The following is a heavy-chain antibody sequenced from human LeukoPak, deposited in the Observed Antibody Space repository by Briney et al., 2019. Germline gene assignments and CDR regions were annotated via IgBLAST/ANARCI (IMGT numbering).Heavy chain of an antibody. D-gene: IGHD6-25*01. CDR3: AKEAAAVGVGYFTH. J-gene: IGHJ4*02. Sequence: GGTLRLSCAASGFTFSSHGMNWVRQAPGKGLEWGSGISPNGVITYYADSVKGRFTISRDNSKKTLYLQMNSLRAQDTAIYYCAKEAAAVGVGYFTHWGQGTLVTVSS. V-gene: IGHV3-23*01. CDR1: GFTFSSHG. CDR2: ISPNGVIT.